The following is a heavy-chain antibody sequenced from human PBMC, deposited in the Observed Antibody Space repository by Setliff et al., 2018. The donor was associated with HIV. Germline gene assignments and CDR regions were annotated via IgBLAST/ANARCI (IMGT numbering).Heavy chain of an antibody. Sequence: PSETLSLTCAVSGGSISSNWWSWVRQSPGKGLEWIGEIYHSGSTHYNPSLQSRVTISVDKSKSQFSLKLSSVTAADTAVYYCNIYYYYHMDVWGKGTTVTVSS. J-gene: IGHJ6*03. CDR1: GGSISSNW. V-gene: IGHV4-4*02. CDR2: IYHSGST. CDR3: NIYYYYHMDV.